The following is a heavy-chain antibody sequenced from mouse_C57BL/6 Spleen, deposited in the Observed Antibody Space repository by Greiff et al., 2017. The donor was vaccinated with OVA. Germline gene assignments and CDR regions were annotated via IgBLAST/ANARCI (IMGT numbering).Heavy chain of an antibody. CDR1: GYTFTSYG. V-gene: IGHV1-81*01. D-gene: IGHD4-1*01. CDR2: IYPRSGNT. Sequence: ESGAELARPGASVKLSCKASGYTFTSYGISWVKQRTGQGLEWIGEIYPRSGNTYYNEKFKGKATLTADKSSSTAYMELRSLTSEDSAVYFCARGHWDYYAMDYWGQGTSVTVSS. J-gene: IGHJ4*01. CDR3: ARGHWDYYAMDY.